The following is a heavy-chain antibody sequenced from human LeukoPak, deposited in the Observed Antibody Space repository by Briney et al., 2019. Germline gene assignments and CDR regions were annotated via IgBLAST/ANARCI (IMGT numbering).Heavy chain of an antibody. Sequence: ASVKVSCKASGYVFTSYAMHWVRQAPGQRLEWMGWINAGNGNTKYSQKFQGRVTITRDTSASTAYMELSSLRSEDTAVYYCARAPYDILTGYSLNWFDPWGQGTLVTVSS. CDR3: ARAPYDILTGYSLNWFDP. CDR2: INAGNGNT. J-gene: IGHJ5*02. V-gene: IGHV1-3*01. CDR1: GYVFTSYA. D-gene: IGHD3-9*01.